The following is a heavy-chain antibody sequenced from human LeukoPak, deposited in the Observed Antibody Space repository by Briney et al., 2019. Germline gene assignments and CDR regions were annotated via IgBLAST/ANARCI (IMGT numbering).Heavy chain of an antibody. V-gene: IGHV4-38-2*02. J-gene: IGHJ5*02. CDR3: ARTYINFSNYFDP. CDR2: ISHIGST. Sequence: SETLSLTCTVSGYSISNGYNWGWVRQPPGKGLECIGSISHIGSTYYNPSLESRVTIPLDTSMNQFSLELRSVTAADTAVYYCARTYINFSNYFDPWGQGTLVTVSS. D-gene: IGHD4-11*01. CDR1: GYSISNGYN.